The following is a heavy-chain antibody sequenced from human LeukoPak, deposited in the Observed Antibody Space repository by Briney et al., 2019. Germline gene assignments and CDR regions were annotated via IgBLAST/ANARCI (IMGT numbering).Heavy chain of an antibody. D-gene: IGHD6-19*01. CDR3: ARHELVGSGWQHHRYFDL. Sequence: MTSETLSLTCTVSGGSISRSGYYWTWFRQPPGKGLEWIGYVYYNGDTYYNPSLNSRLTISLDTPRNQFSLKLSSVTAADTAVYYCARHELVGSGWQHHRYFDLWGRGTLVTVSS. CDR2: VYYNGDT. J-gene: IGHJ2*01. CDR1: GGSISRSGYY. V-gene: IGHV4-39*01.